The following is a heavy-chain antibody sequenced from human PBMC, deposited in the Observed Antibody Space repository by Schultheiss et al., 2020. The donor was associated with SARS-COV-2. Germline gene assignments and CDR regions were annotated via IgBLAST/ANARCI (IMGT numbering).Heavy chain of an antibody. J-gene: IGHJ6*02. CDR2: IYSGGST. D-gene: IGHD3-16*01. CDR1: GFTVSSNY. Sequence: GGSLRLSCAASGFTVSSNYMSWVRQAPGKGLEWVSVIYSGGSTYYADSVKGRFTISRDNSKNTLYLQMNSLRAEDTAVYYCARLIGGDYYYGMDVWGQGTTVTVSS. V-gene: IGHV3-53*01. CDR3: ARLIGGDYYYGMDV.